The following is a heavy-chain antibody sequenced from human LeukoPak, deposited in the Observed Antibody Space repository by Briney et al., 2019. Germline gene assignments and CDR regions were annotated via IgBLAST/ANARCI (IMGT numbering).Heavy chain of an antibody. D-gene: IGHD3-10*01. J-gene: IGHJ4*02. CDR2: TYYRSTWYN. V-gene: IGHV6-1*01. CDR1: EDSVSSNTAA. Sequence: SQTLSLTCVISEDSVSSNTAAWNWIRQSPSRGLEWLGRTYYRSTWYNDYAVSVESRITINPDTSRNQFSLHLNSVNSKDTAVYYCARVQSFIGGPDYWGQGTPVTVSS. CDR3: ARVQSFIGGPDY.